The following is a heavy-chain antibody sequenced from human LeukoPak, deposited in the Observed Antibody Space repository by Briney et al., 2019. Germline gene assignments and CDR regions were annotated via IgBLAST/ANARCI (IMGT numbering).Heavy chain of an antibody. CDR1: GYTFTSYG. Sequence: ASVKVSCKASGYTFTSYGFTWVRQAPGQGLEWMGWISAYNGNTNYAQKVQGRGTMTTDTSTSTAYMELRSLRSDDTAVYFCARDSSGYDSTAYYGDYWGQGTLVTVSS. D-gene: IGHD3-22*01. V-gene: IGHV1-18*01. CDR2: ISAYNGNT. CDR3: ARDSSGYDSTAYYGDY. J-gene: IGHJ4*02.